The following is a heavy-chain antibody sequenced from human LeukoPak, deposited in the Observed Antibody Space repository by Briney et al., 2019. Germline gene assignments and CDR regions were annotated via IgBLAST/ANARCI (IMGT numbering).Heavy chain of an antibody. CDR2: TNAGNGKT. D-gene: IGHD2-2*01. J-gene: IGHJ4*02. V-gene: IGHV1-3*02. CDR3: ATGPYQLLLDY. Sequence: GASVKISCKASGYTFTSYALHWVRQAPGQRLEWMGWTNAGNGKTTYSQGVQGRVTITRDTSANTAYMELSSLKSEDTAVYYCATGPYQLLLDYWGQGTLVTVSS. CDR1: GYTFTSYA.